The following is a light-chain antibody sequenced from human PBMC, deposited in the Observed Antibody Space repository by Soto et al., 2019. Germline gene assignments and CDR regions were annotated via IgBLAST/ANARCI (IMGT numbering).Light chain of an antibody. Sequence: DIQMTQSPSTLPGSLGARVTITGRASHTISSWLAWYQLKPGKPPRLLIYAASSLQSGVPSRFSGSGSGTDFTLTISSLQSEDFATYSCQQSYNSPQTFGQGTKVDIK. J-gene: IGKJ1*01. V-gene: IGKV1-39*01. CDR2: AAS. CDR1: HTISSW. CDR3: QQSYNSPQT.